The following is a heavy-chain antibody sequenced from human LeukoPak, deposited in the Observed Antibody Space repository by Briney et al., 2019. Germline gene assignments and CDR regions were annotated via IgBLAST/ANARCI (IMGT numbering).Heavy chain of an antibody. CDR2: ISYDGNNK. V-gene: IGHV3-30-3*01. Sequence: PGGSLRLSCAASGFTFSSYAMHWVRQAPGKGLEWVAVISYDGNNKYYADSVKGRFTISRDSSKNTLYLQMNSLRAEDTALYYCATLPPWGQGTLVSVSS. J-gene: IGHJ4*02. CDR1: GFTFSSYA. CDR3: ATLPP.